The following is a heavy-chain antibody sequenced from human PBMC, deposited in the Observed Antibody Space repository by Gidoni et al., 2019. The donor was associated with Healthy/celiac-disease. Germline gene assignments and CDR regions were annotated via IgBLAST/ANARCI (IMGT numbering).Heavy chain of an antibody. CDR3: ARDNGFRSPRITVTTLYYYGMDV. V-gene: IGHV1-18*04. CDR2: ISAYNGNT. J-gene: IGHJ6*02. D-gene: IGHD4-4*01. CDR1: GYTFTSYG. Sequence: QVQLVQSGAEVKKPGASVKVSCKASGYTFTSYGISWVRQAPGQGREWMGWISAYNGNTNYAQKLQGRVTMTTDTSTSTAYMELRSLRSDDTAVYYCARDNGFRSPRITVTTLYYYGMDVWGQGTTVTVSS.